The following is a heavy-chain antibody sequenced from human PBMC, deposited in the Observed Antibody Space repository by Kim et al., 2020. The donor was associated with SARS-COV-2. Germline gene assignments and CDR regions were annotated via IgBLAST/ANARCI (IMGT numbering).Heavy chain of an antibody. CDR3: VRDLHSSSYYFDY. CDR2: VSYSGRT. J-gene: IGHJ4*02. CDR1: GDSMSSVNTY. V-gene: IGHV4-31*03. D-gene: IGHD4-4*01. Sequence: SETLSLTCTVSGDSMSSVNTYWSWIRQRPGKGLEWIGYVSYSGRTHYNPSLSSRISVSVDTSKSQFSLQLNSVTAADTALYYCVRDLHSSSYYFDYWGQGILVTVSS.